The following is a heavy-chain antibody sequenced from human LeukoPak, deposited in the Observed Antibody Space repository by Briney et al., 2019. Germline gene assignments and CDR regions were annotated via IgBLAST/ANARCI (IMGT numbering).Heavy chain of an antibody. J-gene: IGHJ4*02. D-gene: IGHD3-9*01. Sequence: SETLSLTCAVYGGSFSGYYWSWIRQPPGKGLEWIGEINHSGSTNYNPSLKSRVTISVDTSKNQFSLKLSSVTAADTAVYYCARPHSTFFDQDAAYYFDYWGQGTLVTVSS. CDR1: GGSFSGYY. CDR2: INHSGST. V-gene: IGHV4-34*01. CDR3: ARPHSTFFDQDAAYYFDY.